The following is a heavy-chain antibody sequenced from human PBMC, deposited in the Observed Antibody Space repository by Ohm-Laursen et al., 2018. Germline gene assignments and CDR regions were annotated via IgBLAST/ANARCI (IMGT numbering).Heavy chain of an antibody. J-gene: IGHJ4*02. CDR3: AKVGDLWFGELLSWPFDY. CDR1: GLTFSSYA. V-gene: IGHV3-23*01. D-gene: IGHD3-10*01. CDR2: ISGSGGST. Sequence: SLRLSCAASGLTFSSYAMSWVRQAPGKGLEWVSAISGSGGSTYYADSVKGRFTISRDNSKNTLYLQMNSLRAEDTAVYYCAKVGDLWFGELLSWPFDYWGQGTLVTVSS.